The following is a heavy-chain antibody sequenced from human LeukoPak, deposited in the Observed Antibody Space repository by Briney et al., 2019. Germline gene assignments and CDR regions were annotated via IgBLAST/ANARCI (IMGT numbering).Heavy chain of an antibody. CDR2: INWNGGST. Sequence: GGSLRLSCAASGFTFDDYGMSWVRQAPGKGLEWVSGINWNGGSTGYADSVKGRFTISRDNAKSTLYLQMNSLRAEDRAVYYCARSRRLYWYFDLWGRGTLVTVSS. CDR3: ARSRRLYWYFDL. D-gene: IGHD4-17*01. V-gene: IGHV3-20*04. CDR1: GFTFDDYG. J-gene: IGHJ2*01.